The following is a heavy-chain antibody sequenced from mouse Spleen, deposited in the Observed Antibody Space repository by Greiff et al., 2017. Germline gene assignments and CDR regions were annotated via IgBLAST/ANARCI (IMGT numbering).Heavy chain of an antibody. J-gene: IGHJ1*01. V-gene: IGHV5-17*01. CDR1: GFTFSDYG. CDR3: ARPPGLRNYWYFDV. D-gene: IGHD2-4*01. CDR2: ISSGSSTI. Sequence: EVKLVESGGGLVKPGGSLKLSCAASGFTFSDYGMHWVRQAPEKGLEWVAYISSGSSTIYYADTVKGRFTISRDNAKNTLFLQMTSLRSEDTAMYYCARPPGLRNYWYFDVWGAGTTVTVSS.